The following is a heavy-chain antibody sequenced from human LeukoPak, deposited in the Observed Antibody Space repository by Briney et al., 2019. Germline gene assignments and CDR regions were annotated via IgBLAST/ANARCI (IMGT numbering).Heavy chain of an antibody. V-gene: IGHV3-23*01. CDR3: AKGVRYFDWPHDY. J-gene: IGHJ4*02. D-gene: IGHD3-9*01. Sequence: PGGSLRLFCAASGFTFSSYAMSWVPRAPGKGLEWGSAISGSGGSTYYADSVKGRFTIPRDNSKNTLYLQIDSLRAEDTAVYCCAKGVRYFDWPHDYWGQGTLVTVSS. CDR1: GFTFSSYA. CDR2: ISGSGGST.